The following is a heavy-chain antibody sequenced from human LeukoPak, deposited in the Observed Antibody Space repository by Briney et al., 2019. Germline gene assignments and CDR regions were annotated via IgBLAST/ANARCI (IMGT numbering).Heavy chain of an antibody. Sequence: GGSLRLSCAASGFTFSSYWMRWVRQAPGKGLVWVSRINSDGSSTSYADSVKGRFTISRDNSKNTLYLQMNSLRAEDTAVYYCTKEGLPSGSSWSAWFDPWGQGTLVTVSS. CDR3: TKEGLPSGSSWSAWFDP. V-gene: IGHV3-74*01. D-gene: IGHD3-10*01. CDR1: GFTFSSYW. J-gene: IGHJ5*02. CDR2: INSDGSST.